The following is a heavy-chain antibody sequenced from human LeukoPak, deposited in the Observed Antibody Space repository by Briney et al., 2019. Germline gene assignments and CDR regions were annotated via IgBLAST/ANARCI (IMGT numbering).Heavy chain of an antibody. V-gene: IGHV4-30-4*08. CDR1: GGSISSGDYY. J-gene: IGHJ3*02. D-gene: IGHD3-22*01. Sequence: SETLSLTCTDSGGSISSGDYYWSWIRQPPGKGLEWIGYIYYSGSTYYNPSLKSRVTISVDTSKIHFSLKLSSVTAADTALYYCASSRRYYYGSSGYYAFDIRGQGTMVTVSS. CDR3: ASSRRYYYGSSGYYAFDI. CDR2: IYYSGST.